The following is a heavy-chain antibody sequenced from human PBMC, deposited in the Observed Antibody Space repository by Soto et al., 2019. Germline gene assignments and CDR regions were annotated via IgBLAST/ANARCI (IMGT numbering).Heavy chain of an antibody. J-gene: IGHJ5*02. CDR1: GYSFSTYD. Sequence: QVQLVQSGAEVKKPGASVKVSCKASGYSFSTYDINWVRQADGQGLEWMGWVNPKRGNTDYAQRFRGRVTMTSNTSISTAYMELSALTPEDTAVYYCARPYCDSTSCYTDWFDPWGQGTLVTVSS. CDR3: ARPYCDSTSCYTDWFDP. CDR2: VNPKRGNT. V-gene: IGHV1-8*01. D-gene: IGHD2-2*02.